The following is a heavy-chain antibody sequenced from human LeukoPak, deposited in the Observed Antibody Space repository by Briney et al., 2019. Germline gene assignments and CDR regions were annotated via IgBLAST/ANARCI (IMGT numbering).Heavy chain of an antibody. D-gene: IGHD3-22*01. CDR3: ARRVRGSSGSDSDY. CDR1: GYTFTDYY. Sequence: ASVKVSCKASGYTFTDYYMHRVRQAPGQGLEWMGWINPNSGGTNFAQKFQGRVTMTRDTSISTAYMELGRLTSDDTAVYYCARRVRGSSGSDSDYWGQGTLVTVSS. CDR2: INPNSGGT. V-gene: IGHV1-2*02. J-gene: IGHJ4*02.